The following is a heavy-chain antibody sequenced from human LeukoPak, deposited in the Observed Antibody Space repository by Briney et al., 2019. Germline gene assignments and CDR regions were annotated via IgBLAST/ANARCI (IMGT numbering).Heavy chain of an antibody. Sequence: PGGSLRLSCAASGFTFSSYAMSWVRQAPGKGLEWVSAISGSGGSTYYADSVKGRFTISRDNSKNTLYLQMNSLRAEDTAVYYCARARRSGGRDTAMVIYYYGMDVWGQGTTVTVSS. J-gene: IGHJ6*02. CDR3: ARARRSGGRDTAMVIYYYGMDV. D-gene: IGHD5-18*01. CDR1: GFTFSSYA. CDR2: ISGSGGST. V-gene: IGHV3-23*01.